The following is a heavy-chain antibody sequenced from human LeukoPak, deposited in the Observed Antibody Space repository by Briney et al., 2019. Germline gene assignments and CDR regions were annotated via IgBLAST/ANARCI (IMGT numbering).Heavy chain of an antibody. CDR1: GGSISSYY. J-gene: IGHJ6*02. V-gene: IGHV4-59*01. D-gene: IGHD3-16*02. CDR2: IYYSGST. CDR3: ARAVSAEIAYYYSGMDV. Sequence: PSETLSLTCTVSGGSISSYYWSWIRQPPGKGLEWIGYIYYSGSTNYNPSLKSRVTISVDTSKNQFSLKLSSVTAADTAVYYCARAVSAEIAYYYSGMDVWGQGTTVTVSS.